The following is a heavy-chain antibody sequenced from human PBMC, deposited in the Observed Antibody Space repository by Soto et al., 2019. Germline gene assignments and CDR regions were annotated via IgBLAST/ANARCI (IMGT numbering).Heavy chain of an antibody. CDR3: ARGGLALMDV. Sequence: VRQAPGQRLEWMGWINAGNGNTKYSQKFQGRVTITRDTSASTAYMELSSLRSEDTVVYYCARGGLALMDVWGQGTTVT. D-gene: IGHD3-16*01. V-gene: IGHV1-3*01. J-gene: IGHJ6*02. CDR2: INAGNGNT.